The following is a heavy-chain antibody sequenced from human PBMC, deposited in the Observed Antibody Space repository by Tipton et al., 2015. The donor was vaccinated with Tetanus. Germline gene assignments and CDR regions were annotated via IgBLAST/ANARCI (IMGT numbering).Heavy chain of an antibody. CDR3: ARGLGDGGLGY. Sequence: GSLRLSCATSGFTFSGYAMSWVRQAPGKGLEWISYIGDPTKVIHYADVVKGRFTISRDNAENSLYLQMNSLRDEDTAVYYCARGLGDGGLGYWGQGTLVTVSS. CDR1: GFTFSGYA. J-gene: IGHJ4*02. V-gene: IGHV3-48*02. CDR2: IGDPTKVI. D-gene: IGHD3-10*01.